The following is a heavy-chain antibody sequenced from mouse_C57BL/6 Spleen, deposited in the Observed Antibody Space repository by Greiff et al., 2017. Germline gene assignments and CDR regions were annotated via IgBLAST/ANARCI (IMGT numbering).Heavy chain of an antibody. D-gene: IGHD1-1*01. V-gene: IGHV1-61*01. CDR3: ARSGYYGSSYVDY. CDR1: GYTFTSYW. Sequence: VQLQQSGAELVRPGSSVKLSCKASGYTFTSYWMDWVKQRPGQGLEWIGNIYPSDSETHYNQKFKDKATLTVDKSSSTAYMQLSSLTSEDSAVYYCARSGYYGSSYVDYWGQGTTLTVSS. CDR2: IYPSDSET. J-gene: IGHJ2*01.